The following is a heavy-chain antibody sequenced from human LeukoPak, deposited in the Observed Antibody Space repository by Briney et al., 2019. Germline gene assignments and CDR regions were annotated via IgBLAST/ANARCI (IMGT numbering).Heavy chain of an antibody. J-gene: IGHJ5*02. D-gene: IGHD6-13*01. V-gene: IGHV4-4*07. CDR1: GGSISSYY. Sequence: KASETLSLTCTVSGGSISSYYWSWIRQPAGKGLEWIGRIYTSGSTNYNPSLKSRVTMSVDTSKNQFSLKLSSVTAADTAVYYCARVFLIAAAGTVWFDPWGQGTLVTVSS. CDR3: ARVFLIAAAGTVWFDP. CDR2: IYTSGST.